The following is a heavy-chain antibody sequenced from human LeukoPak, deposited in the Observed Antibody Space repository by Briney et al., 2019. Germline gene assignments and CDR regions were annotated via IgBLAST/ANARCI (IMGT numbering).Heavy chain of an antibody. CDR1: GGSISSSSYY. CDR2: IYYSGST. J-gene: IGHJ4*02. CDR3: ARVGTYGSGSYLSWLDY. V-gene: IGHV4-39*07. Sequence: SETLSLTCTVSGGSISSSSYYWGWIRQPPGKGLEWIGSIYYSGSTYYNPSLKSRVAISVDTSKNQFSLKLSSVTAADTAVYYCARVGTYGSGSYLSWLDYWGQGTLVTVSS. D-gene: IGHD3-10*01.